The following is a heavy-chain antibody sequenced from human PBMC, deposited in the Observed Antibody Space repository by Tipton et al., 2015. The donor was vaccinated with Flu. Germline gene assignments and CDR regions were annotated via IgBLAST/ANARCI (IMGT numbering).Heavy chain of an antibody. D-gene: IGHD6-13*01. J-gene: IGHJ4*02. V-gene: IGHV4-38-2*01. CDR3: ARGEQQLGTIDY. CDR2: IYHSGST. CDR1: GYSISSGFY. Sequence: GLVKPSETLSLTCAVSGYSISSGFYWGWIRQAAGKGLEWIGNIYHSGSTYYNPSLQSRVTISVDTSKNQFSLNLRFVTAADTALYFCARGEQQLGTIDYWGQGTLVTVSS.